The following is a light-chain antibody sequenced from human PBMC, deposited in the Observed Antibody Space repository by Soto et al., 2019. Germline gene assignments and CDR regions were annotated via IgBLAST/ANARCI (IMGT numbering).Light chain of an antibody. CDR3: TSYTIDSPYV. CDR1: SSDIGGYNA. CDR2: EAT. J-gene: IGLJ1*01. Sequence: QSVLTQPASLSGSPGQTITISCTVTSSDIGGYNAVSWYQHHPGKAPKLIIYEATKRPSGVSYRFSGYKSCNTDFLTISGLQAEDEAYYYWTSYTIDSPYVFGTGTKVTVL. V-gene: IGLV2-14*01.